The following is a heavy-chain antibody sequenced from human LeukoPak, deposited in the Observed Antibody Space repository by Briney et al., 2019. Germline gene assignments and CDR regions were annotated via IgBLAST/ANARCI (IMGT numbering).Heavy chain of an antibody. CDR2: ISGSGGGT. J-gene: IGHJ4*02. CDR1: GFTFGNYA. D-gene: IGHD3-10*01. Sequence: GGSLRLSCAASGFTFGNYAMSWVRQAPGKGLDWVSAISGSGGGTYYADSVKGRFTISRDNSKNTLYLQMNSLRAEDTAVYYCAKSPTYGSGSYSYYFDYWGQGTLVTVSS. CDR3: AKSPTYGSGSYSYYFDY. V-gene: IGHV3-23*01.